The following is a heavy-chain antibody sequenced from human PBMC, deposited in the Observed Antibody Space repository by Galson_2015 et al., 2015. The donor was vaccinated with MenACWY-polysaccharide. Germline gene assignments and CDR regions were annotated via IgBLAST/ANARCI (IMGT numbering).Heavy chain of an antibody. V-gene: IGHV3-30*18. CDR3: AKDSTVVVVVPAAPTTYGMDV. D-gene: IGHD2-2*01. CDR1: GFTFSSYG. Sequence: SLRLSCAASGFTFSSYGMHWVRQAPGKGLEWVAVISYDGSNKYYADSVKGRFTISRDNSKNTLYLQMNSLRAEDTAVYYCAKDSTVVVVVPAAPTTYGMDVWGQGTTVTVSS. CDR2: ISYDGSNK. J-gene: IGHJ6*02.